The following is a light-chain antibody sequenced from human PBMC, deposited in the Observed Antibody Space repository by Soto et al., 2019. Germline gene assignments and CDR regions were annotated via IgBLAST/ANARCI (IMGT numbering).Light chain of an antibody. CDR3: QQYNNWPQT. V-gene: IGKV3-15*01. CDR1: QSVSSN. CDR2: GAS. Sequence: EIVMTQSPATLSVSPGERATLSCRASQSVSSNLAWYQQKPGQAPRLLIYGASTRATGIPARCSGSGSGTDFTPTSRRLHSEDFAVYYWQQYNNWPQTFGQGTKVEIK. J-gene: IGKJ1*01.